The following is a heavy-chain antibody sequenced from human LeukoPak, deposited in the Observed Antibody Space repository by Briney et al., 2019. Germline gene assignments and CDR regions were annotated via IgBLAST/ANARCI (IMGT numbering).Heavy chain of an antibody. V-gene: IGHV1-8*01. CDR3: ARDVIAVAGGNWFDP. CDR2: MNSNSGNT. CDR1: GYTFTSYD. J-gene: IGHJ5*02. Sequence: ASVKVSCKASGYTFTSYDINWVRQATGQGLEWMGWMNSNSGNTGYAQKFQGRVTMTRNTSISTAYMELSSLRSEDTAVYYCARDVIAVAGGNWFDPWGQGTLVTVSS. D-gene: IGHD6-19*01.